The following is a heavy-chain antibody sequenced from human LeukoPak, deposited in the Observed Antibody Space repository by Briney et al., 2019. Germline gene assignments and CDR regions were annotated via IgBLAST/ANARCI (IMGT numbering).Heavy chain of an antibody. CDR1: GGSISSYY. CDR3: ARLTADYYYYGMDV. CDR2: IYYSGST. J-gene: IGHJ6*02. D-gene: IGHD6-13*01. Sequence: PSETLSPTCTVSGGSISSYYWSWIRQPPGKGLEWIGYIYYSGSTNYNPSLKGRVTISVDTSKNQFSLKLSSVTAADTAVYYCARLTADYYYYGMDVWGQGTTVTVSS. V-gene: IGHV4-59*01.